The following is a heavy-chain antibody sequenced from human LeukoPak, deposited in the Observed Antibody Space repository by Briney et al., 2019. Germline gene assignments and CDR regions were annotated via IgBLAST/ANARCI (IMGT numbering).Heavy chain of an antibody. CDR1: GGSFSGYY. Sequence: SETLSLTCAVYGGSFSGYYWGWIRQPPGKGLEWIGSIYYSGSTYYNPSLKSRVTISVDTSKNQFSLKLSSVTAADTAVYYCARDTVGDYVWGSYRYTGQFDYWGQGTLVTVSS. V-gene: IGHV4-34*01. J-gene: IGHJ4*02. CDR3: ARDTVGDYVWGSYRYTGQFDY. D-gene: IGHD3-16*02. CDR2: IYYSGST.